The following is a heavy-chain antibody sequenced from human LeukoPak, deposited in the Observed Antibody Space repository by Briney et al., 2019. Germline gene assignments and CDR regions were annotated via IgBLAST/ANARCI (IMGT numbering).Heavy chain of an antibody. CDR3: ARPLGYCSGGSCYGDAFDI. Sequence: SETLSLTCTVSGGPISSSSYYWGWIRQPPGKRLEWIGSIHYSGRAYDNPSLKSRVTISLDTSKNHFSLKLSSVTAADTAVYYCARPLGYCSGGSCYGDAFDIWGQGTMVTVSS. V-gene: IGHV4-39*02. J-gene: IGHJ3*02. D-gene: IGHD2-15*01. CDR2: IHYSGRA. CDR1: GGPISSSSYY.